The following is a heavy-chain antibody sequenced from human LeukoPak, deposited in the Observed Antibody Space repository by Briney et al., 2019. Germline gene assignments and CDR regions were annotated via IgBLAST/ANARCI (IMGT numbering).Heavy chain of an antibody. Sequence: SETLSLTCVVSGGSISSFYWSWIRQPPGKALEWIGYIYSSGSTSYNPSLKSRVTISVDTFKNQFSLRLSSVTAADTAVYYCARKGVAAGLDYWGQGTLVTVSS. V-gene: IGHV4-59*01. CDR2: IYSSGST. J-gene: IGHJ4*02. CDR1: GGSISSFY. D-gene: IGHD6-13*01. CDR3: ARKGVAAGLDY.